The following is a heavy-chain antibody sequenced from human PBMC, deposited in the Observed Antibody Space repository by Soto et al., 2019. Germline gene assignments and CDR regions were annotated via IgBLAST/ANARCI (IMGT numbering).Heavy chain of an antibody. D-gene: IGHD4-17*01. CDR2: ISAHNGNT. CDR1: GYGFTTYG. V-gene: IGHV1-18*01. J-gene: IGHJ4*02. CDR3: ASGRYGAY. Sequence: QVHLVQSGAEVKKPGASVKVSCKGSGYGFTTYGITWVRQAPGQGLEWMAWISAHNGNTNYAQKLQGRVTVTRDTSPSPAYMELRSLRSDDTAVYYCASGRYGAYWGQGALLTVSS.